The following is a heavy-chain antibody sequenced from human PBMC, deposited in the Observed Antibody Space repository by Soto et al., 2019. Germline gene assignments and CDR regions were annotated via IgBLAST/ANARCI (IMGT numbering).Heavy chain of an antibody. CDR3: ASINCSSTSCYRARPYYYYYYGMDV. CDR2: IIPICGTA. CDR1: GGTFSSYA. V-gene: IGHV1-69*06. J-gene: IGHJ6*01. Sequence: SVKVSCKASGGTFSSYAISWVRQAPGQGLEWMGGIIPICGTANYAQKFQGRVTITADKSTGTAYMELSSLRSEDTAVYYCASINCSSTSCYRARPYYYYYYGMDVWGQGTTVTVSS. D-gene: IGHD2-2*01.